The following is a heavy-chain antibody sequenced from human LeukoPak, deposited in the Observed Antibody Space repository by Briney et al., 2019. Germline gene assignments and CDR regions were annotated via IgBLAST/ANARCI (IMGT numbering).Heavy chain of an antibody. D-gene: IGHD6-19*01. Sequence: SETLSLTCAVYGGSFSDYYWTWIRQPPGRGLEWIGEINHRGSTHYNPSLKSRVTISVDTSKKQFSLKLSSVTAADTAVYYCATYSTGFDIWGQGTLVTVSS. V-gene: IGHV4-34*01. CDR3: ATYSTGFDI. CDR2: INHRGST. J-gene: IGHJ4*02. CDR1: GGSFSDYY.